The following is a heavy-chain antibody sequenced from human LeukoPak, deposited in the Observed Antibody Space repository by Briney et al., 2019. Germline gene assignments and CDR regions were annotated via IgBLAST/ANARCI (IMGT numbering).Heavy chain of an antibody. Sequence: PSETLSLTCTVSGGSISGPYWSWIRQPPGKGLDWIAYVYYSGDTNYNPSLKSRAAISVDTSKNQFSLTVTSVTAADTAIYYCARHTYARPFDFWGQGTLVTVSS. CDR1: GGSISGPY. D-gene: IGHD6-6*01. CDR2: VYYSGDT. J-gene: IGHJ4*02. CDR3: ARHTYARPFDF. V-gene: IGHV4-59*08.